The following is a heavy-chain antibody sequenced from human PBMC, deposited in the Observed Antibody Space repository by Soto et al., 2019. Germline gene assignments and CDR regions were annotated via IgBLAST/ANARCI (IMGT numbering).Heavy chain of an antibody. CDR1: GGFIISGGYY. D-gene: IGHD3-10*01. CDR3: ARDRLDNDGSGSLIDY. Sequence: PSETLSVTCTVSGGFIISGGYYWIWIRQHPGKGLEWIGYIYYSGSTYYNPSLKSRVTISVDTSKNQFSLKLSSVTAADTAVYYCARDRLDNDGSGSLIDYWGQGTLVTVSS. V-gene: IGHV4-31*03. J-gene: IGHJ4*02. CDR2: IYYSGST.